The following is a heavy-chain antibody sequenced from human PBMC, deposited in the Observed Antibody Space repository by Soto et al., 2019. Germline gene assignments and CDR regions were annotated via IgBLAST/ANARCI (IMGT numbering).Heavy chain of an antibody. CDR3: AKGRIAVAAYSCYYYYGMDV. V-gene: IGHV3-23*01. J-gene: IGHJ6*02. CDR1: GFTFSSYA. CDR2: ISGSGGST. Sequence: GGSLRLSCAASGFTFSSYAMSWVRQAPGKGLEWVSAISGSGGSTYYADSVKGRFAISRDNSKNKLYLQMNSLRAEDTAVYYCAKGRIAVAAYSCYYYYGMDVWGQGTTVTVSS. D-gene: IGHD6-19*01.